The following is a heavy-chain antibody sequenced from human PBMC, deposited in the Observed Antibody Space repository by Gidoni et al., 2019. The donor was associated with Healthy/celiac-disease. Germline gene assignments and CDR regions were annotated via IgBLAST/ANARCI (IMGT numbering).Heavy chain of an antibody. CDR3: TRHYRGDEGSGWD. D-gene: IGHD6-19*01. V-gene: IGHV3-73*02. J-gene: IGHJ4*02. CDR2: IRSKANSYAT. CDR1: GFPFSGSA. Sequence: EVQLVESGGGLVQPGGSLKLSCAASGFPFSGSAMHWVRQASGKGLEWVGRIRSKANSYATAYAASVKGRFTISRDDSKNTAYLQMNSLKTEDTAVYYCTRHYRGDEGSGWDWGQGTLVTVSS.